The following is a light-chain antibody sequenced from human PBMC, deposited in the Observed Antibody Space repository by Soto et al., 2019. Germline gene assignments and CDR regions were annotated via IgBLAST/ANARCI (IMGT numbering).Light chain of an antibody. CDR2: KAS. CDR1: QTISSW. CDR3: QHSNSYSEA. Sequence: DIQMPQSPSTLSGSVGGSVTISWRASQTISSWLAWYQKNTGKDPKLLIYKASTLKSGVPSRFSGIVSGTEFTLTFCRLQTDDCATYECQHSNSYSEAFGHWTKVDIK. V-gene: IGKV1-5*03. J-gene: IGKJ1*01.